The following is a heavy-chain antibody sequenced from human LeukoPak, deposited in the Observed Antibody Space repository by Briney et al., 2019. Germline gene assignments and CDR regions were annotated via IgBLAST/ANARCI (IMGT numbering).Heavy chain of an antibody. Sequence: SETLSLTCTVSGGAISSYYWSWIRQPPGQGLEWIAYMFYSGTTNYNPSLRSRVTISLDTSKNQFSLRLSSVTAADTAVYYCARGRGEVVVAAWDVFDIWGQGTMVTVSS. D-gene: IGHD2-15*01. CDR2: MFYSGTT. CDR1: GGAISSYY. CDR3: ARGRGEVVVAAWDVFDI. J-gene: IGHJ3*02. V-gene: IGHV4-59*08.